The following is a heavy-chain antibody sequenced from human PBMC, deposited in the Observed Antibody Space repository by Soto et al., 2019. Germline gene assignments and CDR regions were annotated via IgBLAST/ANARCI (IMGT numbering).Heavy chain of an antibody. V-gene: IGHV1-69*01. CDR1: GGTFSSYA. D-gene: IGHD6-13*01. Sequence: QVQLVQSGAEVKKPGSSVKVSCKASGGTFSSYAISWVRQAPGQGLEWMGGIIPIFGTANYAQKFQGRVTITADESTSTAYMELSSLRSEDTAVYYCARTAAAGTQLNFDYWGQGTLVTVSS. J-gene: IGHJ4*02. CDR2: IIPIFGTA. CDR3: ARTAAAGTQLNFDY.